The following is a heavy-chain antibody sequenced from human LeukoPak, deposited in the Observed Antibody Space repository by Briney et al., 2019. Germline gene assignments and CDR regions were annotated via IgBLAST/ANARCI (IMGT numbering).Heavy chain of an antibody. D-gene: IGHD2-15*01. Sequence: ASVKVSCKASGGTFSSYAISWVRQAPGQGLEWMGGIIPIFGTANYAQKFQGRVTITADESTSTAYMELRSLRSEDTAVYYCARDQPNCSGGSCYGEFFDYWGQGTLVTVSS. J-gene: IGHJ4*02. CDR2: IIPIFGTA. V-gene: IGHV1-69*13. CDR3: ARDQPNCSGGSCYGEFFDY. CDR1: GGTFSSYA.